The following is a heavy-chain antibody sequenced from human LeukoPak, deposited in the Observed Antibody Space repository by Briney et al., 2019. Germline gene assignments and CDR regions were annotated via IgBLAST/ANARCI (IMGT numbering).Heavy chain of an antibody. CDR1: GFTFSSYA. V-gene: IGHV3-30*04. Sequence: GGSLRLSCAASGFTFSSYAMHWVRQAPGKGLEWVAVISYDGSNKYYADSVKGRFTISRDNSKNTLYLQMNSLRAEDTAVYYCAREAEGYNILYYYYGMDVWGQGTTVTVSS. CDR3: AREAEGYNILYYYYGMDV. D-gene: IGHD5-24*01. J-gene: IGHJ6*02. CDR2: ISYDGSNK.